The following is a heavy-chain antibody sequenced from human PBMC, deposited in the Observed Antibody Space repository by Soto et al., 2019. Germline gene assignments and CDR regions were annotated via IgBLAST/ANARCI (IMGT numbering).Heavy chain of an antibody. V-gene: IGHV6-1*01. CDR2: TYYRSKWYN. CDR1: GDSVSSNSAA. D-gene: IGHD2-15*01. CDR3: ARASVERVVAAMGTIDI. Sequence: SQTLSLTSAISGDSVSSNSAAWNWIRQSPSRGLEWLGRTYYRSKWYNDYAVSVKSRITINPDTSKNQFSLQLNSVTPEDTAVYYCARASVERVVAAMGTIDIWGRGAMVTVS. J-gene: IGHJ3*02.